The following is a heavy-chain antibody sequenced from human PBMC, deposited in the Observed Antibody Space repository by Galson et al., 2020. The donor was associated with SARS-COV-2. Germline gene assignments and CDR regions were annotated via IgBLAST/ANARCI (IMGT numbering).Heavy chain of an antibody. D-gene: IGHD3-3*01. Sequence: GGSLRLSCAASGFTFSSYGMHWVRQAPGKGLEWVAVISYAGSNKYYADSVKGRFTISRDNSKNTLYLQMNSLRAEDTAVYYCAKGVGRYDFWSGYTPVDAFDIWGQGTMVTVSS. V-gene: IGHV3-30*18. J-gene: IGHJ3*02. CDR3: AKGVGRYDFWSGYTPVDAFDI. CDR2: ISYAGSNK. CDR1: GFTFSSYG.